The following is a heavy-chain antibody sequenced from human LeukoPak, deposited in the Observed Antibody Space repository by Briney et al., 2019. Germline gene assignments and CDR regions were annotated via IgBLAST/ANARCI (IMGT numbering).Heavy chain of an antibody. D-gene: IGHD4-23*01. J-gene: IGHJ4*02. CDR1: GFTFSSYG. Sequence: GGSLRLSCAVSGFTFSSYGMIWVRQATGNGLEWVSYISSSGSTIQYADSVKGRFTISRDNGKNSLYLQMNSLRAEDTAVYYCAKETVGIDYWGQGTLVTVSS. CDR3: AKETVGIDY. CDR2: ISSSGSTI. V-gene: IGHV3-48*01.